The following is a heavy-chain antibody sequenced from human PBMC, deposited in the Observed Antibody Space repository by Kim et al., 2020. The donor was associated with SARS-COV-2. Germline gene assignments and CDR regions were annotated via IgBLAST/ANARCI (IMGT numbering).Heavy chain of an antibody. V-gene: IGHV4-34*01. CDR3: ARGKHSSSWYPPSNWFDP. CDR1: GGSFSGYY. J-gene: IGHJ5*02. CDR2: INHSGST. Sequence: SETLSLTCAVYGGSFSGYYWSWIRQPPGKGLEWIGEINHSGSTNYNPSLKSRVTISVDTSKNQFSLKLSSVTAADTAVYYCARGKHSSSWYPPSNWFDPWGQGTLVTVSS. D-gene: IGHD6-13*01.